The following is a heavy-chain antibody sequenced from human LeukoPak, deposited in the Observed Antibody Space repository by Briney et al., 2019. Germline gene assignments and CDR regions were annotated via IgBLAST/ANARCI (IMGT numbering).Heavy chain of an antibody. CDR2: IYYSGST. J-gene: IGHJ6*02. V-gene: IGHV4-30-4*01. CDR3: ARVGGQWSLYYYGMDV. Sequence: SQTLSLTCTVSGGSISSGDYYWSWIRQPPGKGLEWIGYIYYSGSTYYNPSLKSRVTISVDTSKNQFSLKLSSVTAADTAVYYCARVGGQWSLYYYGMDVWGQGTTVTVSS. CDR1: GGSISSGDYY. D-gene: IGHD6-19*01.